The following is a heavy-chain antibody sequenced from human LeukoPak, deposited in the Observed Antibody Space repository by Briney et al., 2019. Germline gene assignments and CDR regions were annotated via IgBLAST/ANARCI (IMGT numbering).Heavy chain of an antibody. D-gene: IGHD6-13*01. CDR2: INSDGRST. J-gene: IGHJ4*02. V-gene: IGHV3-74*01. CDR3: ARGGAAAGSGDY. CDR1: GFTFSTYW. Sequence: GGSLRLSCAASGFTFSTYWMHWVHQPPGKGLVWISRINSDGRSTSYADSVKGRFTISRDNAKNTLYLQMTSLRAEDTAVYYCARGGAAAGSGDYWGLGTLVTVSS.